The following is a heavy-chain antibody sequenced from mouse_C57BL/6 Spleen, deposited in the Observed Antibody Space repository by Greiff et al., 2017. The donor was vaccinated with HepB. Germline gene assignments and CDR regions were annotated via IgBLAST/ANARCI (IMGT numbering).Heavy chain of an antibody. CDR1: GFNIKDDY. V-gene: IGHV14-4*01. CDR2: IDPENGDT. J-gene: IGHJ1*03. D-gene: IGHD1-1*01. CDR3: TTSDYGSGGYFDV. Sequence: EVQRVESGAELVRPGASVKLSCTASGFNIKDDYMHWVKQRPEQGLEWIGWIDPENGDTEYASKFQGKATITADTSSNTAYLQLSSLTSEDTAVYYCTTSDYGSGGYFDVWGTGTTVTVSS.